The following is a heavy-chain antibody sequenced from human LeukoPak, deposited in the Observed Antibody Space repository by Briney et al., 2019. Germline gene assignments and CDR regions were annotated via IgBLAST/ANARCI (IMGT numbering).Heavy chain of an antibody. V-gene: IGHV1-2*06. J-gene: IGHJ4*02. CDR3: VRDSMVSADY. D-gene: IGHD3-10*01. CDR1: GYTFIGYY. Sequence: ASVKVSCKASGYTFIGYYVRWVRQAPGQGLEWMGRIDPKNGGTSYAQKFQGRVTMTRDTSITTAYMDLSSLRSDDTAVYYCVRDSMVSADYWGQGTLVTVSS. CDR2: IDPKNGGT.